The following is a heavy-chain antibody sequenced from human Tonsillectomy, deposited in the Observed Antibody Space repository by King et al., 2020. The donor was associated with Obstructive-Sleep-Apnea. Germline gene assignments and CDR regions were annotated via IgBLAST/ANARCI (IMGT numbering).Heavy chain of an antibody. D-gene: IGHD3-10*01. CDR1: GYTLTELA. V-gene: IGHV1-24*01. CDR2: CDPEYGES. CDR3: ATGSGSYYVFDY. J-gene: IGHJ4*02. Sequence: VQLVQSGAEVKKPGASVKVSCKVSGYTLTELAMHWVRQAPGKGLEWMGGCDPEYGESIYAQKFQGRVTMTEDTSTDTAYMGLSSLRSEETAVYYCATGSGSYYVFDYWGQGTLVTVSS.